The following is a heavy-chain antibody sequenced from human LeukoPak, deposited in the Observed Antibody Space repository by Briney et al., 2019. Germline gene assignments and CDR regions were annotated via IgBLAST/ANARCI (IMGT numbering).Heavy chain of an antibody. V-gene: IGHV3-21*03. CDR2: ISSSSSYI. Sequence: PGGSLRLSCAASGFTFSSYSMNWVRQAPGKGLEWVSSISSSSSYIYYADSVKGRFTISRDNAKNSLYLQMNSLRAEDTAVYYCARVFGGTAAADYWGQGTLVTVSS. CDR1: GFTFSSYS. CDR3: ARVFGGTAAADY. J-gene: IGHJ4*02. D-gene: IGHD6-13*01.